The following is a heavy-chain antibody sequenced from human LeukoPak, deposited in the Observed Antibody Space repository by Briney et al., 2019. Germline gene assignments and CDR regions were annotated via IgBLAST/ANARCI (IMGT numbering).Heavy chain of an antibody. CDR3: ARLHYDFWSGYYFDY. Sequence: ASVKVSCKASGYTFTIYDINGVRQAPGQGPEWMGWMNPNSGNTDYAQKSQGRGTMTRNTSISTAYMELSSLRSEDPAVYYCARLHYDFWSGYYFDYWGQGTLVTVSS. V-gene: IGHV1-8*01. CDR1: GYTFTIYD. D-gene: IGHD3-3*01. J-gene: IGHJ4*02. CDR2: MNPNSGNT.